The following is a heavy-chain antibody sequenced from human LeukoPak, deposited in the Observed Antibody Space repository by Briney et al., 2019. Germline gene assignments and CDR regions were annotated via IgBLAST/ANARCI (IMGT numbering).Heavy chain of an antibody. J-gene: IGHJ4*02. Sequence: PGGSLRLSCAASGFTFSSYGMHWVRQAPGKGLEWVAVIWYDGSNKYYTDSVKGRFTISRDNAKNSLYLQMNSLRAEDTAVYYCARVGYSYGSSDYWGQGTLVTVSS. V-gene: IGHV3-33*01. CDR1: GFTFSSYG. D-gene: IGHD5-18*01. CDR3: ARVGYSYGSSDY. CDR2: IWYDGSNK.